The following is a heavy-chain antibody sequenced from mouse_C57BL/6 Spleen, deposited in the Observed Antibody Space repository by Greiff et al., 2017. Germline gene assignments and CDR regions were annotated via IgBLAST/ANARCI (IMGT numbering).Heavy chain of an antibody. CDR2: INPNNGGT. V-gene: IGHV1-26*01. Sequence: EVKLQQSGPELVKPGASVKISCKASGYTFTDYYMNWVKQSHGKSLEWIGDINPNNGGTSYNQKFKGKATLTVDKSSSTAYMELRSLTSEDSAVYYCARVGTGVYWGQGTTLTVSS. J-gene: IGHJ2*01. CDR1: GYTFTDYY. CDR3: ARVGTGVY. D-gene: IGHD3-1*01.